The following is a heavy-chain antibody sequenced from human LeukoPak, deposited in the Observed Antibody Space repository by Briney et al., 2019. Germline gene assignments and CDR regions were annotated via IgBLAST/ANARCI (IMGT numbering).Heavy chain of an antibody. CDR1: GFTFSTYW. Sequence: GGSLRLSCAASGFTFSTYWMSWVRQAPGKGLEWVSSISSGAGSTYYADSVKGRFTISRDNAKNTLYLQMNSLRAEDTAVYYCARDLVSVWWADSWGQGTLVTVSS. D-gene: IGHD2-21*01. J-gene: IGHJ4*02. V-gene: IGHV3-23*01. CDR2: ISSGAGST. CDR3: ARDLVSVWWADS.